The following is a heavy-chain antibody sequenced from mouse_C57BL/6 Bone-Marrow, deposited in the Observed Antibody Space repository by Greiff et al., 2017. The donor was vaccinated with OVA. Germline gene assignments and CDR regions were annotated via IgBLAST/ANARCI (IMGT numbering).Heavy chain of an antibody. CDR3: ASDDYYGRGFDY. J-gene: IGHJ2*01. D-gene: IGHD1-1*01. CDR2: IYPGSGST. CDR1: GSTFTSYW. V-gene: IGHV1-55*01. Sequence: QVQLKQPGAELVKPGASGKMSGKASGSTFTSYWITWVKRRPGQGLEWIGDIYPGSGSTNYNEKFKSKATLTVDTSSSTAYMQLSSLTSEDSAVYYCASDDYYGRGFDYWGQGTTLTVSS.